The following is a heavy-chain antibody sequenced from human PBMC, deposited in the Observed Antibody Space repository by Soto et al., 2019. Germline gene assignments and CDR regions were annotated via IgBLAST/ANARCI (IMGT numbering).Heavy chain of an antibody. D-gene: IGHD3-10*01. V-gene: IGHV4-39*02. J-gene: IGHJ5*02. Sequence: SETLSLTCTVSGGSISSTIHYWGWIRQPPGRGLEWVGSIYYTGSTSYYNPSLMGRVTISVDTSKNRFSLKLSSVTAADTAVYYCAREAMVRGAITWFDPWGQGSLVTVSS. CDR3: AREAMVRGAITWFDP. CDR1: GGSISSTIHY. CDR2: IYYTGSTS.